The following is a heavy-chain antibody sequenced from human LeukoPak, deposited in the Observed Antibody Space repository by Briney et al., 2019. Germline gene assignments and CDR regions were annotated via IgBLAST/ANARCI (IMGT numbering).Heavy chain of an antibody. CDR3: AREEDTAMVKDY. CDR1: GFTFSSYG. D-gene: IGHD5-18*01. V-gene: IGHV3-33*01. Sequence: PGGSLRLSCAASGFTFSSYGMHWVRQAPGKGLEWVVVIWYDGSNKYYADSVKGRFTISRDNSKNTLYLQMNSLRAEDTAVYYCAREEDTAMVKDYWGQGTLVTVSS. CDR2: IWYDGSNK. J-gene: IGHJ4*02.